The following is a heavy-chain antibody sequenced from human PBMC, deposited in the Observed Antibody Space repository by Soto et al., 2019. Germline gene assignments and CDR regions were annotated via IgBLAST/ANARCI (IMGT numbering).Heavy chain of an antibody. D-gene: IGHD3-16*01. J-gene: IGHJ6*02. CDR1: GFTLSSYG. Sequence: GGSLRLSCAASGFTLSSYGMHWVRQAPGKGLEWVAVISYDGSNKYYADSVKGRFTISRDNSKNTLYLQMNSLRAEDTAVYYCAKPTFDRSSYYYYGMDVWGQGTTVTVSS. V-gene: IGHV3-30*18. CDR2: ISYDGSNK. CDR3: AKPTFDRSSYYYYGMDV.